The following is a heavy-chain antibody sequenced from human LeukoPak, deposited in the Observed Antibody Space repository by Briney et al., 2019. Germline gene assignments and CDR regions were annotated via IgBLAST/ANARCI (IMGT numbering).Heavy chain of an antibody. CDR3: AKATGYLL. Sequence: GGSLRLSCAASGFPFSSYAMSWVRQAPGKGLEWVSTISNSDDSTYYADSVKGRFTISRDNSENALFLRMNSLRAEDTAVYYCAKATGYLLWGQGTLVIVSS. CDR1: GFPFSSYA. D-gene: IGHD1-14*01. V-gene: IGHV3-23*01. CDR2: ISNSDDST. J-gene: IGHJ4*02.